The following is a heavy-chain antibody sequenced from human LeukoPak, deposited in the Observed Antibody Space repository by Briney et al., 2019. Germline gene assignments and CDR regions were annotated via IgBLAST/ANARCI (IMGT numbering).Heavy chain of an antibody. V-gene: IGHV3-30*01. CDR3: ARAGVEWWELRNGYYMDV. Sequence: GGSLRLSCAASGFTFSSYAMHWVRQAPGKGLEWVAVISYDGSNKYYADSEKGRFTISRDNSKNTLYLQMNSLRAEDTAVYYCARAGVEWWELRNGYYMDVWGKGTTVTVSS. D-gene: IGHD1-26*01. J-gene: IGHJ6*03. CDR2: ISYDGSNK. CDR1: GFTFSSYA.